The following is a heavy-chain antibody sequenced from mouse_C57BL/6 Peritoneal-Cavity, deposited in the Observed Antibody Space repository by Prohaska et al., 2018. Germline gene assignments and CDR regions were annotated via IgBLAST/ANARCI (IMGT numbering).Heavy chain of an antibody. CDR3: ARIYPHFIDY. J-gene: IGHJ2*01. V-gene: IGHV8-8*01. CDR2: IWWDDDK. D-gene: IGHD1-2*01. Sequence: HIWWDDDKYYNPALKSRLTISKDTSKNQVFLKIANVDTAYTATYYCARIYPHFIDYWGQGTTLAVSS.